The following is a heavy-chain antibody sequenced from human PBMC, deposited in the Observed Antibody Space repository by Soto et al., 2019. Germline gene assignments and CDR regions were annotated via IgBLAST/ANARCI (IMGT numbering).Heavy chain of an antibody. CDR2: IFPKFGTT. D-gene: IGHD3-16*02. V-gene: IGHV1-69*05. J-gene: IGHJ6*02. Sequence: SVKVSCKASAGTDTNYVISLVRQAPGQGLEWMGGIFPKFGTTYSAQKLQDRLTITTDESTSTVYMQLSSMRLDDTAVYYCEAEMTFGKLSVVWGQGTTVTASS. CDR1: AGTDTNYV. CDR3: EAEMTFGKLSVV.